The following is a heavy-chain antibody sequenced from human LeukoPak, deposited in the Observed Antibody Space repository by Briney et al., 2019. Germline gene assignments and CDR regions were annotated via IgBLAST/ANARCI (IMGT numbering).Heavy chain of an antibody. CDR3: AKGHYYDSSGYSFDY. CDR1: GFTFSSYS. D-gene: IGHD3-22*01. J-gene: IGHJ4*02. CDR2: ISSRSSTI. V-gene: IGHV3-48*01. Sequence: PGGSLRLSCADSGFTFSSYSMNWVRQAPGKGLEWVSYISSRSSTIYYADSVKGRFTISRDNSKNTLYLQMNSLRAEDTAVYYCAKGHYYDSSGYSFDYWGQGTLVTVSS.